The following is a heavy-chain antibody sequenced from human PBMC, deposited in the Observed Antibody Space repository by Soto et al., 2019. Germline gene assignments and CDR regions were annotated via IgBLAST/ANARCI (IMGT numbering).Heavy chain of an antibody. D-gene: IGHD2-21*01. CDR3: ARGIVFYYYYYGMDV. Sequence: SETLSLTCAVYGGSFSGYYWSWIRQPPGKGLEWIGEINHSGSTNYNPSLKSRVTISVDTSKDQFSLKLSSVTAADTAVYYCARGIVFYYYYYGMDVWGQGTTVTVSS. J-gene: IGHJ6*02. CDR1: GGSFSGYY. CDR2: INHSGST. V-gene: IGHV4-34*01.